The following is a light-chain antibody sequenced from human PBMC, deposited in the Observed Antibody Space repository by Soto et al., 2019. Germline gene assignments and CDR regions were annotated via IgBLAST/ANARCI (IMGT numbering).Light chain of an antibody. CDR3: SSYTRSDSWV. CDR1: SSDIGAYDF. V-gene: IGLV2-14*01. J-gene: IGLJ3*02. Sequence: QSALTQPASVSGSPGQSITISCTGTSSDIGAYDFVSWYQQHPGIVPKVMVYGVNNRPSGVSFRFTGSKSGNTASLTISGLQAEDEADYYCSSYTRSDSWVFGGGTKVTVL. CDR2: GVN.